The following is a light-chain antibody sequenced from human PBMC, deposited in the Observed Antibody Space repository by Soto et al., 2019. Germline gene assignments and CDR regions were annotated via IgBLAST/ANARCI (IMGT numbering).Light chain of an antibody. CDR3: QHYNNWPIT. CDR1: QSVSSN. Sequence: EIVMTQSPATLSVSPVERATLSCRASQSVSSNLAWYQQKPGQAPRLLIYDASTRATVIPARFSGSGSGTEFTLTISSLQSEDFGVYFCQHYNNWPITFGQGTRLEIK. CDR2: DAS. V-gene: IGKV3-15*01. J-gene: IGKJ5*01.